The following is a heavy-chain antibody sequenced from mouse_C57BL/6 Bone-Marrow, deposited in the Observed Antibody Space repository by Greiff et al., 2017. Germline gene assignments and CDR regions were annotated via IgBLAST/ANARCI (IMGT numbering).Heavy chain of an antibody. CDR1: GYTFTSYG. J-gene: IGHJ4*01. V-gene: IGHV1-81*01. D-gene: IGHD1-1*02. CDR3: ASRVLWAMDY. Sequence: QVQLQQSGAELARPGASVKLSCKASGYTFTSYGISWLKQRTGQGLEWIGEIYPRSGNTYYNEKFKGKATLTADKSSSTAYMELRSLTSEDSAVYFCASRVLWAMDYWGQGTSVTVSS. CDR2: IYPRSGNT.